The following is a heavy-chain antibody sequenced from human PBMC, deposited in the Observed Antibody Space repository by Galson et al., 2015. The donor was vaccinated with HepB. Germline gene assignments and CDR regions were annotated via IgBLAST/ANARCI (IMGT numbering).Heavy chain of an antibody. CDR3: ARDRDSGSYSFYFDD. V-gene: IGHV7-4-1*02. CDR1: GYTFSSYL. D-gene: IGHD1-26*01. J-gene: IGHJ4*02. CDR2: INTNTGNP. Sequence: SVKVSCKASGYTFSSYLMNWVRQAPGQGLEWMGWINTNTGNPTYAQGFTGRFAFSLDTSVSTAYLQISRLKAEDTAVYYCARDRDSGSYSFYFDDWGQGTLVTVSS.